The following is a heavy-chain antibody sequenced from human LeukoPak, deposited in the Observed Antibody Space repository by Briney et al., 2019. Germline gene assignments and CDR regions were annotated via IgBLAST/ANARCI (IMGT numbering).Heavy chain of an antibody. V-gene: IGHV3-23*03. D-gene: IGHD3-9*01. CDR2: LNEDGSHI. CDR1: GFTFSSYA. J-gene: IGHJ1*01. Sequence: GGSLRLSCAASGFTFSSYAMSWVRQAPGKGLVWVSRLNEDGSHIDYADSVQGRFTISRDNAQSTLYLQMNSLRVEDTAVYYCVRGSSDWPGIEHWGQGTLVTVSS. CDR3: VRGSSDWPGIEH.